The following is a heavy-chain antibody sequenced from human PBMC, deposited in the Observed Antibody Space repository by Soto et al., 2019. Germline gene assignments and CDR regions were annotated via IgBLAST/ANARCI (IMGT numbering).Heavy chain of an antibody. CDR2: ISWNSGSI. V-gene: IGHV3-9*01. CDR3: AKAQPRLHYFDY. J-gene: IGHJ4*02. CDR1: GFTFDDYA. Sequence: EVQLVESGGGLVQPGRSLRLSCAASGFTFDDYAMHWVRQAPGKGLEWVSGISWNSGSIGYADSVKGRFTISRDNAKNSLYLQMNSLRAEDTAVYYCAKAQPRLHYFDYWGQGTLVTVSS. D-gene: IGHD6-13*01.